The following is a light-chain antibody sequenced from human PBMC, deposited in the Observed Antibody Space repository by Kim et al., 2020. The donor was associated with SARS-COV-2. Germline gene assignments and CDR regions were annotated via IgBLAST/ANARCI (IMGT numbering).Light chain of an antibody. CDR3: QAWDTSTAV. Sequence: VSPGQTASISCSGDKLGDEFACWYQQKPGQSPVLVIYQDTKWPSGIPERFSGSNSGNTATLTISGTQAMDEADYYCQAWDTSTAVFGGGTQLTVL. CDR2: QDT. V-gene: IGLV3-1*01. J-gene: IGLJ3*02. CDR1: KLGDEF.